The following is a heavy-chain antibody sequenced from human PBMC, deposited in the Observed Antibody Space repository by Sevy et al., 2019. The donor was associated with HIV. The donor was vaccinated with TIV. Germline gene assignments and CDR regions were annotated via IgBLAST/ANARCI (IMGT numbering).Heavy chain of an antibody. Sequence: GGSLRLSCAASGFTFSSYSMNWVRQAPGKGLEWVSAISSSSSYIYYADSVKGRFTISRDNTKNSLYLQMNSLGAEDTAVYYCAREYLDAFDIWGQGTMVTVSS. CDR3: AREYLDAFDI. D-gene: IGHD2-2*02. V-gene: IGHV3-21*01. CDR1: GFTFSSYS. J-gene: IGHJ3*02. CDR2: ISSSSSYI.